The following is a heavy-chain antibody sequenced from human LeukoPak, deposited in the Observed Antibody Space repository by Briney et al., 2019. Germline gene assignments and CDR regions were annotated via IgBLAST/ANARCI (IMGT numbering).Heavy chain of an antibody. CDR2: LYPGDSES. CDR1: GYNFFSNYW. D-gene: IGHD5-24*01. V-gene: IGHV5-51*01. CDR3: ARASRDGYNQNFDY. Sequence: AESLKISCKAYGYNFFSNYWIAWVRQMPGKGLEWMGILYPGDSESRYSPSFQGQVTISADKSISTAYLQWSSLQASDTAMYYCARASRDGYNQNFDYWGQGTLVTVSS. J-gene: IGHJ4*02.